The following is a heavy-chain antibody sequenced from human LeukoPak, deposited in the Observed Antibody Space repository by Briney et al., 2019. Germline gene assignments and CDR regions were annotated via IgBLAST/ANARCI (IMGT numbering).Heavy chain of an antibody. CDR1: GFTFSSFA. CDR2: LSGSGTNT. V-gene: IGHV3-23*01. CDR3: ARWDYYGRGAFDI. Sequence: GGSLRLSCAASGFTFSSFAMSWVRQAPGKGLAWVSALSGSGTNTYFADSVKGRFTISRDNSKNTLYLQMNSLRVEDTAVYYCARWDYYGRGAFDIWGQGTMVTVSS. D-gene: IGHD3-10*01. J-gene: IGHJ3*02.